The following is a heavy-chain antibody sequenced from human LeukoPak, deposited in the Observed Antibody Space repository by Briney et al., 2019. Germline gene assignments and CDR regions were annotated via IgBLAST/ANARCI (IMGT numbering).Heavy chain of an antibody. CDR3: ARVAAAGPFDY. CDR2: IIPIFGTA. V-gene: IGHV1-69*13. J-gene: IGHJ4*02. CDR1: GGAFSSYA. Sequence: SVKVSCKASGGAFSSYAISWVRQAPGQGLEWMGGIIPIFGTANYAQKFQGRVTITAGESTSTAYMELSSLRSEDTAVYYCARVAAAGPFDYWGQGTLVTVSS. D-gene: IGHD6-13*01.